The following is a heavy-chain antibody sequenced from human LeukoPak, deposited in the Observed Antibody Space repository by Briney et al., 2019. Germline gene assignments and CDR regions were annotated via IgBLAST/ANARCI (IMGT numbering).Heavy chain of an antibody. J-gene: IGHJ6*03. CDR3: ARKDTVTTYMDV. CDR2: ISSSSNYI. D-gene: IGHD5-18*01. CDR1: GFTFSRYI. V-gene: IGHV3-21*06. Sequence: GGSLRLSCAASGFTFSRYIMNWVRQAPGKGLEWVSSISSSSNYIYYADSVKGRFTISRDNAKNSLYLQMNSLRAEDTVVYYCARKDTVTTYMDVWGKGTTVTVSS.